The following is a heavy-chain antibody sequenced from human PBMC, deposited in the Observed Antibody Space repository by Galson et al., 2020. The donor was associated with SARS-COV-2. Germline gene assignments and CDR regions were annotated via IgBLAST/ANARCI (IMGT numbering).Heavy chain of an antibody. V-gene: IGHV3-33*06. D-gene: IGHD6-19*01. CDR3: AKMEGIAVAATPN. J-gene: IGHJ4*02. Sequence: GESLKISCAASGFTFSSYGMHWVRQAPGKGLEWVAVIWYDGSNKYYADSVKGRFTISRDNSKNTLYLQMNSLRAEDTAIYYCAKMEGIAVAATPNWGQGTLVTVSA. CDR1: GFTFSSYG. CDR2: IWYDGSNK.